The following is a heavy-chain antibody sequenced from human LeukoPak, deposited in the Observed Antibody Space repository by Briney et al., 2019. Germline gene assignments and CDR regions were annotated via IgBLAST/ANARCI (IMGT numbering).Heavy chain of an antibody. D-gene: IGHD3-10*01. V-gene: IGHV1-2*02. CDR2: INPNSGGT. CDR1: GYTFTGYY. CDR3: ARDTYYYGSGGYLYYYYYMDV. J-gene: IGHJ6*03. Sequence: ASVKVSCKASGYTFTGYYMHWVRQAPGQGLEWMGWINPNSGGTNYAQKFQGRVTMTRDTSISTAYMELSRLRSDDTAVYYCARDTYYYGSGGYLYYYYYMDVWGKGTTVTVSS.